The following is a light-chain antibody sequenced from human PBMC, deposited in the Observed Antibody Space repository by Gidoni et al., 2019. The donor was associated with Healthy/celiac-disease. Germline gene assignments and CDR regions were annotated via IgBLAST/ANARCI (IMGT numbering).Light chain of an antibody. J-gene: IGKJ2*01. Sequence: DIQRTQSPSTLSASVGDRVTITCRASQSISSWLAWYQQKPGKAPKLLIYKASSLESGVPSRFSGSGSGTEFTLTISSPQPDDFATYYRQQYNSSPYTFGQGTKLEIK. CDR2: KAS. V-gene: IGKV1-5*03. CDR1: QSISSW. CDR3: QQYNSSPYT.